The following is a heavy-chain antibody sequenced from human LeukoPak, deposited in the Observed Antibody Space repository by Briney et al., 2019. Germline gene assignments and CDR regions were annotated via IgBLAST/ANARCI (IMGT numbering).Heavy chain of an antibody. D-gene: IGHD5-18*01. CDR3: ARSSGGGYSYGLFDY. CDR2: INPNSGGT. J-gene: IGHJ4*02. CDR1: GYTFTGYY. Sequence: ASVKVSCKASGYTFTGYYMHWVRQAPGQGLEWMGWINPNSGGTNYAQKFQGRVTMTRDTSISTAYMELSRLRSDDTAVYYCARSSGGGYSYGLFDYWGQGTLVTVSS. V-gene: IGHV1-2*02.